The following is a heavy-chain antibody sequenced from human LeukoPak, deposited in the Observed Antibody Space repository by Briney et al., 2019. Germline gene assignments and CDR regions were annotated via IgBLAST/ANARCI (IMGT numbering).Heavy chain of an antibody. J-gene: IGHJ4*02. Sequence: GASLRLSCAASGFTFSSYSMNRVRQAPGKGLEWVSSISTGSTYIYYADSVKGRFTISRDDANNALFLQMRSLKVDDTAVYYCASGIYYASVQTWSPVWGPGTLVTVSS. V-gene: IGHV3-21*01. CDR2: ISTGSTYI. CDR3: ASGIYYASVQTWSPV. CDR1: GFTFSSYS. D-gene: IGHD3-10*01.